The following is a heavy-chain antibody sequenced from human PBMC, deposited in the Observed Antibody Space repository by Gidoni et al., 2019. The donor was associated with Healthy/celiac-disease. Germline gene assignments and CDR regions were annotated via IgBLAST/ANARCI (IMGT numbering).Heavy chain of an antibody. CDR2: IYWNDDK. CDR1: GFSLSTSGVG. Sequence: QITLKESGPTLVKPTQTLTLTCTFSGFSLSTSGVGVGWIRQPPGKALEWLALIYWNDDKRYSPSLKSRLTITKDTSKNQVVLTMTNMDPVDTATYYCAHRGERKAVAGWGYYFDYWGQGTLVTVSS. J-gene: IGHJ4*02. CDR3: AHRGERKAVAGWGYYFDY. V-gene: IGHV2-5*01. D-gene: IGHD6-19*01.